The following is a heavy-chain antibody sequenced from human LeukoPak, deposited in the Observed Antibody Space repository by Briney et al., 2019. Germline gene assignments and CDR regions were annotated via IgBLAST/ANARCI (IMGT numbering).Heavy chain of an antibody. CDR1: GFTLSSYS. D-gene: IGHD3-10*01. CDR3: ASFPPYMVRTDAFDI. V-gene: IGHV3-21*01. Sequence: GGSLTLSCAASGFTLSSYSMNWVRQAPGKGLEWVSSISRSSAYIYYADSVKGRFTISRDNAKNSLYLQMNSRRAEDTAVYYCASFPPYMVRTDAFDIWGQGTMVTVSS. J-gene: IGHJ3*02. CDR2: ISRSSAYI.